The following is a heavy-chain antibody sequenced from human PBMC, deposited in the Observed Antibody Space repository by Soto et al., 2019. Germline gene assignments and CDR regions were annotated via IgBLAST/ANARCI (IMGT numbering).Heavy chain of an antibody. CDR1: GFTFSTSA. J-gene: IGHJ4*02. CDR2: ISSDGSIT. CDR3: ARARGFSYGSRFDF. D-gene: IGHD5-18*01. V-gene: IGHV3-30-3*01. Sequence: QVQLVESGGGVVQPGRSLRLSCAASGFTFSTSAIHWFRQAPGKGLEWVALISSDGSITYYAGFVKARFTVSRDNSKNTLYLQMDSLKTEDTAVYYCARARGFSYGSRFDFWGQGALVTVSS.